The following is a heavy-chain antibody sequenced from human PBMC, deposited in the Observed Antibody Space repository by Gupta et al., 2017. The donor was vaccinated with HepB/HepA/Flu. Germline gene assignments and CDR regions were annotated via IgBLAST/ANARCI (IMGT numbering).Heavy chain of an antibody. V-gene: IGHV3-23*01. J-gene: IGHJ4*02. CDR1: GFPFSSYA. Sequence: EVQLLESGGGLVQPGESLRLSCAACGFPFSSYALNWVRQAPGKGLEWVSTIDPSGTYTYYADSVRGRFTISRDNPKNTLYLQMNSLRAEDAAVYYCAKLLSISGAERRTIDYWGQGTLVTVSS. CDR2: IDPSGTYT. D-gene: IGHD3-3*01. CDR3: AKLLSISGAERRTIDY.